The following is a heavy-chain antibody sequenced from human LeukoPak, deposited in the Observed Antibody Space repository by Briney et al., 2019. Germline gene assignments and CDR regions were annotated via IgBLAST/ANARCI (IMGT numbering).Heavy chain of an antibody. Sequence: PGGSLRLSCAASGFTVSSNYMSWVRQAPGKGLEWVSSISSSSSYIYYADSVKGRFTISRDNAKNSLYLQMNSLRAEDTAVYYCARSRYYDILTGRDAFDIWGQGTMVTVSS. J-gene: IGHJ3*02. D-gene: IGHD3-9*01. V-gene: IGHV3-21*01. CDR2: ISSSSSYI. CDR1: GFTVSSNY. CDR3: ARSRYYDILTGRDAFDI.